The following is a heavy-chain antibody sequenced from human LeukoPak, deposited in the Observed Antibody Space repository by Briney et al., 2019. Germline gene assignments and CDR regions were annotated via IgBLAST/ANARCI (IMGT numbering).Heavy chain of an antibody. V-gene: IGHV4-34*01. Sequence: PSETLSLTCAVYGGSFSYSYWNWVRQPPGKGLEWIGEINHSGISDYNPSLSSRVTMSQDTSKNHFSLKLASVTAADTAVYYCVRGPDHAKVGYWGQGTLVTVSS. CDR1: GGSFSYSY. J-gene: IGHJ4*02. CDR3: VRGPDHAKVGY. D-gene: IGHD1-14*01. CDR2: INHSGIS.